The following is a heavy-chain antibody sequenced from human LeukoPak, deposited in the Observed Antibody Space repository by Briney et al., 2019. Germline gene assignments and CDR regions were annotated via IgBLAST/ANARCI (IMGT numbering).Heavy chain of an antibody. J-gene: IGHJ5*02. CDR2: IDASGGST. CDR3: AKGSGIGWYGWFAP. V-gene: IGHV3-23*01. Sequence: GGSLRLACAAAGFTFSSYAMTWVRQDPGKGRECVSSIDASGGSTYYADSVKGRFTISRDNTKNTFYIKMNALISADTAVYYFAKGSGIGWYGWFAPCGQGTLVTVSS. CDR1: GFTFSSYA. D-gene: IGHD6-19*01.